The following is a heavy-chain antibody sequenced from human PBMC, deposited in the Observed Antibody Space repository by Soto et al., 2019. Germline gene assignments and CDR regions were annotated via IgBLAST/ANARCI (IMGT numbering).Heavy chain of an antibody. CDR2: INSDGTTT. D-gene: IGHD3-10*01. CDR1: GFHFADYH. V-gene: IGHV3-11*01. CDR3: SRDARGGP. Sequence: GGSLSLSCAASGFHFADYHMSWIRQAPGKGLEWVSDINSDGTTTHYADSVKGRFTISRDNAKKSVYLQMISLRVDDTAGYYCSRDARGGPSGQGTVDTVSS. J-gene: IGHJ5*02.